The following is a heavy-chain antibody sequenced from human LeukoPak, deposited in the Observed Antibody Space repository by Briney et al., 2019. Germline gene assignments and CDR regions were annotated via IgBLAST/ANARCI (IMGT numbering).Heavy chain of an antibody. CDR2: IYTSGST. Sequence: SETLSLTCTVSGGSISSYNWSWIRQPAGKGLEWIGRIYTSGSTNYNPSLKSRVTMSVDTSKNQFSLKLSSVTAGDTAVYFCAGYSIAAAGNFDFWGQGTLVTVSS. V-gene: IGHV4-4*07. CDR1: GGSISSYN. J-gene: IGHJ4*02. D-gene: IGHD6-13*01. CDR3: AGYSIAAAGNFDF.